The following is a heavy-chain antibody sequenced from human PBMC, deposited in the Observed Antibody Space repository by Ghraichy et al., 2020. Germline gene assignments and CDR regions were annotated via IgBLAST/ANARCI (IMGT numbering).Heavy chain of an antibody. Sequence: SETLSLTCAVYGGSFSGYYWSWIRQPPGKGLEWIGEINHSGSTNYNPSLKSRVTISVDTSKNQFSLKLSSVTAADTAVYYCARGLEGPQGAARPQVPGPNYYYYMDVWGKGTTVTVSS. J-gene: IGHJ6*03. CDR3: ARGLEGPQGAARPQVPGPNYYYYMDV. V-gene: IGHV4-34*01. CDR1: GGSFSGYY. CDR2: INHSGST. D-gene: IGHD6-6*01.